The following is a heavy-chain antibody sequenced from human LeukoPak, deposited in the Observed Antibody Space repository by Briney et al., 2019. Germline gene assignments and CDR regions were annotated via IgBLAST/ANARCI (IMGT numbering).Heavy chain of an antibody. CDR3: ARARGDGYIRRQNYYYYYMDV. CDR2: MIPIFRTA. J-gene: IGHJ6*03. CDR1: GGTFSSYA. V-gene: IGHV1-69*05. Sequence: EASVKVSCKASGGTFSSYAISWVRQAPGQELEWMGGMIPIFRTANYAQKFQGRVTITTDESTSTAYMELSSLRSEDTAVYYCARARGDGYIRRQNYYYYYMDVWGKGTTVTVSS. D-gene: IGHD5-24*01.